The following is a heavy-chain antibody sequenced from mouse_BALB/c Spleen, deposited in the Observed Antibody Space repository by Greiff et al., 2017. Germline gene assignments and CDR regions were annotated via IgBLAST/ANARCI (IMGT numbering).Heavy chain of an antibody. D-gene: IGHD2-2*01. CDR1: GFNIKDTY. Sequence: VQLKESGAELVKPGASVKLSCTASGFNIKDTYMHWVKQRPEQGLEWIGRIDPANGNTKYDPKFQGKATITADTSSNTAYLQLSSLTSEDTAVYYCAPLYGYGGGYWGQGTTLTVSS. V-gene: IGHV14-3*02. CDR2: IDPANGNT. CDR3: APLYGYGGGY. J-gene: IGHJ2*01.